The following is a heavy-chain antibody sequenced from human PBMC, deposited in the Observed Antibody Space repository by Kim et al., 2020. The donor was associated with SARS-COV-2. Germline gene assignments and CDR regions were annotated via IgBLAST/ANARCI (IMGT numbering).Heavy chain of an antibody. CDR2: IYYSGST. CDR3: ARAKRITMIVVVKLGGYLHY. D-gene: IGHD3-22*01. Sequence: SETLSLTCTVSGGSISSSSYYWGWIRQPPGKGLEWIGSIYYSGSTYYNPSLKSRVTISVDTSKNQFSLKLSSVTAADTAVYYCARAKRITMIVVVKLGGYLHYWGQGSRAPGSS. CDR1: GGSISSSSYY. J-gene: IGHJ4*02. V-gene: IGHV4-39*01.